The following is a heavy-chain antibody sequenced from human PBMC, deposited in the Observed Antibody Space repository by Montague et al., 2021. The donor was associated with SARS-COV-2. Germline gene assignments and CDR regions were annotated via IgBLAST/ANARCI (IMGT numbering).Heavy chain of an antibody. Sequence: CAISGDSVSSVRAAWNWIRQTPSRGLEWLGRTSYRSKWINAYAVSLESHMSITPDTSTNQFSLHLSFVTPDDTAVYYCAREGVHAFDIWGQGTPVIVSS. V-gene: IGHV6-1*01. J-gene: IGHJ3*02. CDR3: AREGVHAFDI. CDR2: TSYRSKWIN. CDR1: GDSVSSVRAA.